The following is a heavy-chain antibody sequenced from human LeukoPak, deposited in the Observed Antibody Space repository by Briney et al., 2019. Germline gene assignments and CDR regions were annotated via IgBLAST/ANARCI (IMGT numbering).Heavy chain of an antibody. J-gene: IGHJ4*02. V-gene: IGHV1-69*05. D-gene: IGHD5-24*01. Sequence: ASVKVSCKASGGTFSSYAISWVRQAPGQGLEWMGGIIPIFGTANYAQKFQGRVTITTDESTSTAYMELSSLRSEDTAVYYCAREAGEMAIYFDYWGQGTLVTVSS. CDR1: GGTFSSYA. CDR3: AREAGEMAIYFDY. CDR2: IIPIFGTA.